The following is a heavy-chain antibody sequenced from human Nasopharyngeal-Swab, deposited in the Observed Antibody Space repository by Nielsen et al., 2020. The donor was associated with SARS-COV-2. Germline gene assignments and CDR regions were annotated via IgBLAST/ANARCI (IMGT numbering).Heavy chain of an antibody. J-gene: IGHJ6*02. CDR2: IWYDGSNK. V-gene: IGHV3-33*01. CDR1: GFTFSSYG. D-gene: IGHD4-17*01. CDR3: AGGQGTVTTYYYYGMDV. Sequence: GESLKISCAASGFTFSSYGMHWVRQAPGKGLEWMAVIWYDGSNKYYADSVKGRFTISRDNSKNTLYLQMNSLRAEDTAVYYCAGGQGTVTTYYYYGMDVWGQGTTVTVSS.